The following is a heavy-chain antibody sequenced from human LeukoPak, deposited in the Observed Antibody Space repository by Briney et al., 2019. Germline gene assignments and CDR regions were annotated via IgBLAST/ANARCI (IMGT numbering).Heavy chain of an antibody. CDR2: ISSTSSYI. J-gene: IGHJ6*03. D-gene: IGHD2-2*01. V-gene: IGHV3-21*01. CDR3: ARDVVVVPAAMPYYYYYMDV. Sequence: GSLRLSCAASGFTFSSYSMNWVRQAPGKGLEWVSSISSTSSYIYYADSVKGRFTISRDDAKNLLYLDMNSLRAEDMAVYYCARDVVVVPAAMPYYYYYMDVWGKGTTVTVSS. CDR1: GFTFSSYS.